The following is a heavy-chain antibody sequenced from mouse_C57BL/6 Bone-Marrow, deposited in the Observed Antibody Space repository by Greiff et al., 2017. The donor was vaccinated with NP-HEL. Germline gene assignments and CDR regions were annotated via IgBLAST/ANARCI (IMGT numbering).Heavy chain of an antibody. CDR1: GYTFTSSG. J-gene: IGHJ3*01. V-gene: IGHV1-81*01. Sequence: QVQLQQSGAELARPGASVKLSCKASGYTFTSSGISWVKQRTGQGLEWIGEIYPRSGNTYYNEKFKGKATLTADKSSSTAYMELRSLTSEDSAVYFCARHPAWFAYWGQGTLVTVSA. CDR3: ARHPAWFAY. CDR2: IYPRSGNT.